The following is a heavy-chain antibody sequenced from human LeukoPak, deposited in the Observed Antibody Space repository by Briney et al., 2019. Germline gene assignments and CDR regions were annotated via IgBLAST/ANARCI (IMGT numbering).Heavy chain of an antibody. V-gene: IGHV1-2*02. CDR1: GYTFTGYY. D-gene: IGHD6-13*01. J-gene: IGHJ6*03. Sequence: ASVKVSCKASGYTFTGYYMHWVRQAPGQGLEWMGWINPNSGGTNYAQKFQGRVTMTRDTSISTAYMELSRLRSEDTAVYYCARDCIAAPKTDYYYYYMDVWGKGTTVTVSS. CDR2: INPNSGGT. CDR3: ARDCIAAPKTDYYYYYMDV.